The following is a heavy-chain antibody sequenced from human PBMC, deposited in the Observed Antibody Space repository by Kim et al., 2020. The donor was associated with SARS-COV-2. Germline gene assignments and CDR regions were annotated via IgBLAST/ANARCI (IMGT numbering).Heavy chain of an antibody. J-gene: IGHJ4*02. CDR3: ARGAGGGGTTKPLDY. Sequence: DSRKVRFPVSRDNSKNTLYLQMDSLRAEDTAVYYCARGAGGGGTTKPLDYWGQGTLVTVSS. V-gene: IGHV3-64*04. D-gene: IGHD1-26*01.